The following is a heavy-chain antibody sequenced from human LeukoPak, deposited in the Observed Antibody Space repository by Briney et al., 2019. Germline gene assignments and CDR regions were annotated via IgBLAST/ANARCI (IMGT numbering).Heavy chain of an antibody. CDR1: GGSISKYY. V-gene: IGHV4-59*01. CDR2: IYNSGAT. D-gene: IGHD3-22*01. Sequence: SETLSLTCIVSGGSISKYYWSWIRQSPGKGLEWVGYIYNSGATTDYNPSLKNRVTISVDTSKNQFSLKVRSVTAADTAVYYCARAQWYYDGTNYSPSGFDGWGQGTLVTVSS. CDR3: ARAQWYYDGTNYSPSGFDG. J-gene: IGHJ4*02.